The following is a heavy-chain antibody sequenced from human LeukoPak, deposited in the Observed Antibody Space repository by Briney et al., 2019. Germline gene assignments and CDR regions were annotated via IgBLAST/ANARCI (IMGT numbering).Heavy chain of an antibody. D-gene: IGHD3-3*01. J-gene: IGHJ6*02. CDR1: GASTVSHY. CDR2: ISRSGHT. Sequence: SETLSLTCTVSGASTVSHYWSWIRQPPGKGLEWLGYISRSGHTNYNPSLKSRLSMSVATSKSHFSLNLTSVTAADTAVYYCARHRKSGYSRHAYYYGMDVWGQGTTVTVSS. V-gene: IGHV4-59*08. CDR3: ARHRKSGYSRHAYYYGMDV.